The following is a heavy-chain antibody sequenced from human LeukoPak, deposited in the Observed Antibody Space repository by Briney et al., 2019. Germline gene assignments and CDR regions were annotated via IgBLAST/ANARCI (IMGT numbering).Heavy chain of an antibody. CDR3: ARGLHPSTVTSWWFDP. CDR1: GDSISSGDYS. D-gene: IGHD4-17*01. V-gene: IGHV4-61*08. Sequence: SETLSLTCAVSGDSISSGDYSWNWIRQPPGKGLEWIGYIYTSGSTNYNPSLKSRVTISVDTSKNQFSLKLSSVTAADTAVYYCARGLHPSTVTSWWFDPWGQGTLVTVSS. J-gene: IGHJ5*02. CDR2: IYTSGST.